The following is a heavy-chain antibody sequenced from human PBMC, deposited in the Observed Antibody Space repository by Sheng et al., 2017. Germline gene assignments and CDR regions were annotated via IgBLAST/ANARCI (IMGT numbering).Heavy chain of an antibody. CDR1: GGSFSGYY. V-gene: IGHV4-34*01. Sequence: QVQLQQWGAGLLKPSETLSLTCAVYGGSFSGYYWSWIRQPPGKGLEWIGEINHSGSTNYNPSLKSRVTISVDTSKNQFSLKLSSVTAADTAVYYCARRRGYCSSTSCYLPYYYYGMDVWGQGTTVT. CDR2: INHSGST. J-gene: IGHJ6*02. D-gene: IGHD2-2*01. CDR3: ARRRGYCSSTSCYLPYYYYGMDV.